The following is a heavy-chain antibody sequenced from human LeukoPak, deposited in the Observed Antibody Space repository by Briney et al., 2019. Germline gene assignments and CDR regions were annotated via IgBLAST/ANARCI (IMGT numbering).Heavy chain of an antibody. D-gene: IGHD7-27*01. CDR1: GFDLGHYE. J-gene: IGHJ4*02. Sequence: GGSLRLSCAASGFDLGHYEVNWVRQAPGKGLEWVAIIRPDANDGSYVDSVKGRFTISRDNARNSLYLQLNSLRAEDTAVYFCARADWGSIDYWGQGALVTVSS. CDR3: ARADWGSIDY. CDR2: IRPDANDG. V-gene: IGHV3-7*01.